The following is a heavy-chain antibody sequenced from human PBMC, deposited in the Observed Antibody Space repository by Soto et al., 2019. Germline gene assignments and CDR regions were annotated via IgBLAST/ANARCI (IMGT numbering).Heavy chain of an antibody. CDR3: AKHTAVAGRITEYFQH. D-gene: IGHD6-19*01. CDR2: ISGSGGST. V-gene: IGHV3-23*01. Sequence: PGGSLRLSCAASGFTFSSYAMSWVRQAPGKGLEWVSAISGSGGSTYYADSVKGRFTISRDNSKNTLYLQMNSLRAEDTAVYYCAKHTAVAGRITEYFQHWGQGTLVTVSS. CDR1: GFTFSSYA. J-gene: IGHJ1*01.